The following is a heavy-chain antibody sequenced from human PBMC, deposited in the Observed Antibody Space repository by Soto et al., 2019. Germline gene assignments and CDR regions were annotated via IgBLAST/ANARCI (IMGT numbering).Heavy chain of an antibody. CDR1: GGTFSSYA. D-gene: IGHD3-22*01. CDR2: IIPIFGTA. J-gene: IGHJ4*02. V-gene: IGHV1-69*01. Sequence: QVQLVQSGAEVKKPGSSVKVSCKASGGTFSSYAISWVRQAPGQGLEWIGGIIPIFGTANYAQKFQGRVTITADESTSTAYMELSSLRSEDTAVYYCARMRKGTYYYDSSGYDHDYWGQGTLVTVSS. CDR3: ARMRKGTYYYDSSGYDHDY.